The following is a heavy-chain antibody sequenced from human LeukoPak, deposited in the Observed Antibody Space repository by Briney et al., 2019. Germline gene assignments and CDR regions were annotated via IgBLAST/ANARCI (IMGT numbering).Heavy chain of an antibody. D-gene: IGHD2-15*01. Sequence: GGSLRLACAVSGLTVSSNYMSWVRQAPGKGLEWVSAISNNGGYTYYADSVQGRFTISRDNSKSTLCLQMNSLRAEDTAVYYCAKQLGYCSDGSCYFPYWGQGTLVTVSS. CDR3: AKQLGYCSDGSCYFPY. CDR1: GLTVSSNY. J-gene: IGHJ4*02. V-gene: IGHV3-23*01. CDR2: ISNNGGYT.